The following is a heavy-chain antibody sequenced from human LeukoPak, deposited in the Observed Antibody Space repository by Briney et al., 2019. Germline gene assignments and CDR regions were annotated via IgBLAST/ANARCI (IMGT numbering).Heavy chain of an antibody. CDR2: ISGSGGST. Sequence: GGSLRLSCAASGFTFSSYAMSWVRQAPGKGLEWVSAISGSGGSTYYADSVKGRFTVSRDNAKNSLSLQMDSLRAEDTAVYYCATIKSGASDYWGQGTLVTVSS. J-gene: IGHJ4*02. D-gene: IGHD7-27*01. CDR1: GFTFSSYA. CDR3: ATIKSGASDY. V-gene: IGHV3-23*01.